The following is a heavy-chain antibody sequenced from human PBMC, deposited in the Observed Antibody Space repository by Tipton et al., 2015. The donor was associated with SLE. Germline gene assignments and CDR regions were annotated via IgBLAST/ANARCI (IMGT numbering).Heavy chain of an antibody. CDR3: AKSVVAAIPHWFDP. CDR2: IYVGGST. J-gene: IGHJ5*02. V-gene: IGHV3-23*03. CDR1: GFTFSACA. Sequence: SLRLSCAASGFTFSACAMSWVRQAPGKGLEWVSTIYVGGSTFYADSVRGRFTISRDNSRNTLYLQMNSLRAEDTAVYYCAKSVVAAIPHWFDPWGQGALVTVSS. D-gene: IGHD2-15*01.